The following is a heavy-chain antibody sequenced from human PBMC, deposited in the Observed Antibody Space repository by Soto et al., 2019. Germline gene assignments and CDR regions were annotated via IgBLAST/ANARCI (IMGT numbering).Heavy chain of an antibody. CDR1: GGSISSYY. J-gene: IGHJ5*02. V-gene: IGHV4-59*01. D-gene: IGHD6-13*01. CDR2: IYYSGST. Sequence: SETLSLTCTVSGGSISSYYWSWIRQPPGKGLEWIGYIYYSGSTNYNPSLKSRVTISVDTSKNQFSLKLSSVTAADTAVYYCARDRRAAAGTYNWFDPWGQGTLVTVS. CDR3: ARDRRAAAGTYNWFDP.